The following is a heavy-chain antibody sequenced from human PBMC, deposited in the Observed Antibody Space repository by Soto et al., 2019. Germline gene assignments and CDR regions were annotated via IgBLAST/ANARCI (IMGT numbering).Heavy chain of an antibody. CDR1: GGTFTTSS. J-gene: IGHJ4*02. CDR3: ATDVVRSTGGDS. D-gene: IGHD7-27*01. Sequence: QVKLVQSGAEVKELGSSVKVSCKTSGGTFTTSSFVWVRQGPGQGLEWMGGIIPIFSKTNFAPKFQGRVTFTADESTRTVYMELSSLRSEDTAIYYCATDVVRSTGGDSWGQGTLVTVSS. V-gene: IGHV1-69*01. CDR2: IIPIFSKT.